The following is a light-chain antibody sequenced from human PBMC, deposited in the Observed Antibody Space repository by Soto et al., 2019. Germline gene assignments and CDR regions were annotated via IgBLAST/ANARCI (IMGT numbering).Light chain of an antibody. CDR2: AVS. J-gene: IGLJ2*01. Sequence: QSVLTQPASVSESPGQSITISCTGTSSDIGAYSYVSWYQHHPGKAPKLIIYAVSDRPSGVSSRFSGSKSGNTATLTISGLQAEDEADYYCSSYTSSISVIFGGGTKLTVL. CDR3: SSYTSSISVI. V-gene: IGLV2-14*03. CDR1: SSDIGAYSY.